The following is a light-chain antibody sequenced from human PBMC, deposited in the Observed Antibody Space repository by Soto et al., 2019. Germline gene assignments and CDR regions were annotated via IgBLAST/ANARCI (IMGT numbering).Light chain of an antibody. Sequence: DIQLTQSPSTLSASVGDRVSITCRASQSISSWLAWYQQKPGKAPKLLIDDASRLESGVPSRISGSGSGTEFTLTISRLQPDYFATYYCQQYNSYSQTFGQGTKVDIK. CDR3: QQYNSYSQT. CDR2: DAS. V-gene: IGKV1-5*01. CDR1: QSISSW. J-gene: IGKJ1*01.